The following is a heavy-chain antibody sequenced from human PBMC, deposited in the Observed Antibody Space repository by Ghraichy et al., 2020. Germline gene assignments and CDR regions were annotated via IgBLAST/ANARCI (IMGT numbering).Heavy chain of an antibody. CDR1: GNTFTGYH. V-gene: IGHV1-2*06. Sequence: ASVKVSCKVYGNTFTGYHTHWVRQAPGHGLEWIGRINPNSGVTEFGDKFQGRDTMTSDTSISTAYMELSSLTSDDTAIYYCARDQASGEPYFDYWGQGTLVTVSS. CDR2: INPNSGVT. J-gene: IGHJ4*02. D-gene: IGHD1-14*01. CDR3: ARDQASGEPYFDY.